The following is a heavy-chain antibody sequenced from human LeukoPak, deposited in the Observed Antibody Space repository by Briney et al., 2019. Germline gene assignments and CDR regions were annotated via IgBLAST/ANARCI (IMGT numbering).Heavy chain of an antibody. D-gene: IGHD1-14*01. Sequence: EGSLRLSCAGSGFTFSSYGMSWVRQAPGKGLEWVSAIDGSGTNTLYADSVKGRFTISRDNSKNTAYLQMNSLRAEDTAIYYCAKRPARPKPFDCWGQGTLVTVSS. CDR2: IDGSGTNT. J-gene: IGHJ4*02. CDR1: GFTFSSYG. CDR3: AKRPARPKPFDC. V-gene: IGHV3-23*01.